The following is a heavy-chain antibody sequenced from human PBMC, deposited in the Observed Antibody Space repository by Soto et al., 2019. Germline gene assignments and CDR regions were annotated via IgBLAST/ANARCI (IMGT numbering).Heavy chain of an antibody. CDR1: GYSFTSYW. CDR3: ARQDIVVVPAAMGHYYYYGMDV. D-gene: IGHD2-2*01. CDR2: IDPSDSYT. J-gene: IGHJ6*02. Sequence: PGESLKISCKGSGYSFTSYWISWVRQMPGKGLEWVGRIDPSDSYTNYSPSSQGHVTISADKSISTAYLQWSSLKASDTAMYYCARQDIVVVPAAMGHYYYYGMDVWGQGTTVTVSS. V-gene: IGHV5-10-1*01.